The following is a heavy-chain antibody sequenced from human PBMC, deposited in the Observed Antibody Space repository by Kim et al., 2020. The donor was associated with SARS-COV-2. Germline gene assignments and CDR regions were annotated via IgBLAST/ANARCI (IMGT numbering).Heavy chain of an antibody. V-gene: IGHV3-33*01. J-gene: IGHJ4*02. Sequence: KYYADSVKGRFTISRDNSKNTLYLQMNSLRAEDTAVYYCARGRGYLSPVYWGQGTLVTVSS. D-gene: IGHD5-18*01. CDR2: K. CDR3: ARGRGYLSPVY.